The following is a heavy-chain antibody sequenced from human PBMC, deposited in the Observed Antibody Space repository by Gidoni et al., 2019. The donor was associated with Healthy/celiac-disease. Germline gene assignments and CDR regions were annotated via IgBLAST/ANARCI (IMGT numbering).Heavy chain of an antibody. CDR2: IWYDGSNK. CDR1: GFPFVTFG. Sequence: HLLDSGGVVVHPGRSLGLAVPASGFPFVTFGMHWVRQAPGKGLEWVAVIWYDGSNKYYADSVKGRFTISRDNSKNTLYLQMNSLRAEDTAVYYCAREGYYDSSGNPGAFDIWGQGTMVTVSS. V-gene: IGHV3-33*01. J-gene: IGHJ3*02. CDR3: AREGYYDSSGNPGAFDI. D-gene: IGHD3-22*01.